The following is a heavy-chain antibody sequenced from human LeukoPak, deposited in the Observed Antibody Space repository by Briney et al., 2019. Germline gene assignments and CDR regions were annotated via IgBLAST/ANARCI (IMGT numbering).Heavy chain of an antibody. CDR1: GFSFSSYA. Sequence: GGSLRLSCAASGFSFSSYAMSWVRQAPGKGLEWVSGISGSGGSTYYADSVKGRFTISRDNSKNTLYLQMNSPRAEDTAVYYCAKVLNIVATITLMYYFDYWGQGTLVTVSS. CDR2: ISGSGGST. D-gene: IGHD5-12*01. V-gene: IGHV3-23*01. J-gene: IGHJ4*02. CDR3: AKVLNIVATITLMYYFDY.